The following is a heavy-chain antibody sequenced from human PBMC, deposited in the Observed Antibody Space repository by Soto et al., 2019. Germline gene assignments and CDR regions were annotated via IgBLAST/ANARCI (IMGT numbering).Heavy chain of an antibody. CDR2: IGTAGDT. J-gene: IGHJ6*02. CDR3: AREAQLGSYYSATGYYGMDV. D-gene: IGHD1-26*01. CDR1: GFTFSSYD. V-gene: IGHV3-13*01. Sequence: GGSLRLSCAASGFTFSSYDMHWVRQATGKGLEWVSAIGTAGDTYYPGSVKGRFTISRENAKNSLYLQMNSLRAGDTAVYYCAREAQLGSYYSATGYYGMDVWGQGTTVTVSS.